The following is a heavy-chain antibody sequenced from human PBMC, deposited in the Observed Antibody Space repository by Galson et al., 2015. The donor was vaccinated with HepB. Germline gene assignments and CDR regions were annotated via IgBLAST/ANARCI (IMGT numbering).Heavy chain of an antibody. V-gene: IGHV3-21*01. CDR2: ITKSSYI. CDR1: GFSFSNYS. J-gene: IGHJ4*02. Sequence: SLRLSCATSGFSFSNYSMNWVRQAPGKGLEWVSSITKSSYIYYADSVKGRFTISRDNAKRSVYMQMKSLRAEDTAVYYCTREGFDWGQGTLVTVSS. CDR3: TREGFD.